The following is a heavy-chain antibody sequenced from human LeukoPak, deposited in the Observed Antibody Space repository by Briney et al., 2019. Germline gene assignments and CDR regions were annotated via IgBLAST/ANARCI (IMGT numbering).Heavy chain of an antibody. CDR3: SRDQDYSASGGSRTYYFYTDV. CDR1: GASITNSF. Sequence: SETLSLTCTVSGASITNSFWSWIRQPAGKGLEWIGRFYTTGTPTYNPSLKSRVAMSADTSQNQLSLKLSSVTAADTAVYYCSRDQDYSASGGSRTYYFYTDVWGKGTTVTVSS. D-gene: IGHD3-10*01. CDR2: FYTTGTP. J-gene: IGHJ6*03. V-gene: IGHV4-4*07.